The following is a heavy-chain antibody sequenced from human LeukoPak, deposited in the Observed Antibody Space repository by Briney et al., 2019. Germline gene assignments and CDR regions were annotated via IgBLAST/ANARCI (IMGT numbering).Heavy chain of an antibody. D-gene: IGHD3-3*01. CDR2: IDHSGST. CDR3: ARATETRNDFWSAYYIDY. V-gene: IGHV4-34*01. J-gene: IGHJ4*02. CDR1: GGSFSGYY. Sequence: SETLSLTCAVYGGSFSGYYWGWIRQPPGKGLEWIGEIDHSGSTNYNPSLKSRVTISVDTSKNQFSLRLSSVTAADTAVYYCARATETRNDFWSAYYIDYWGQGTLVTVSS.